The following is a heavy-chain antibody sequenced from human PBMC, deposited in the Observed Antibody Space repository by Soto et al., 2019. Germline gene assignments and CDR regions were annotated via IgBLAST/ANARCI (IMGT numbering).Heavy chain of an antibody. CDR1: GVSLTGYN. Sequence: QVQLQQWGAGLLKPSETLSLTCTVNGVSLTGYNWSWIRQPPGKGLEWIGDVKDGGSANYSPSLRGRVSISADTSKNHFSLRLNSVTAADTAVYFCERGQEGIVATHWDQGALVTASS. CDR3: ERGQEGIVATH. J-gene: IGHJ4*02. V-gene: IGHV4-34*01. CDR2: VKDGGSA. D-gene: IGHD5-12*01.